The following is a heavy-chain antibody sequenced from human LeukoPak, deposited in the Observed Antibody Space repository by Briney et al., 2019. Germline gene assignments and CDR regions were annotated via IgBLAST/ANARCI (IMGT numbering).Heavy chain of an antibody. V-gene: IGHV1-46*01. D-gene: IGHD2-15*01. J-gene: IGHJ6*03. CDR1: GYTFIPYH. CDR3: ARERGYGNGDYYHFYMDV. CDR2: INPSGGST. Sequence: GASVKVSCKASGYTFIPYHIYWVRQPPGQGLEWMGSINPSGGSTKYTQKFQGRVTMTRDMSTSTVYMELSSLRSEDTAVYYCARERGYGNGDYYHFYMDVWGKGTTVTVSS.